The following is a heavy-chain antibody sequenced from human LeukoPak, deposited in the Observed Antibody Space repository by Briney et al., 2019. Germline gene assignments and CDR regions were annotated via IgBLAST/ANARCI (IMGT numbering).Heavy chain of an antibody. CDR2: NYNSGST. CDR3: ARGGSWYGH. J-gene: IGHJ1*01. D-gene: IGHD6-13*01. Sequence: SETLSLTCSVSGGSVSSYYWSWIRQPPGKGLEWIAYNYNSGSTNYNPSLKSRVTISVDTSKNQFSLKLNSVTAADTAVYYCARGGSWYGHWGQGTLVTVSS. V-gene: IGHV4-59*02. CDR1: GGSVSSYY.